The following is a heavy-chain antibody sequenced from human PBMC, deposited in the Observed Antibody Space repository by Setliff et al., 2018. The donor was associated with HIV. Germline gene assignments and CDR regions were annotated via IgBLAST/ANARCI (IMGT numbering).Heavy chain of an antibody. CDR1: GFTLSSYS. V-gene: IGHV3-21*05. Sequence: PSETLRLSCAASGFTLSSYSMNWVRQAPGKGLECISYISDSDTDIYYADSVRGRFTISRDNAKNSLYLQMNSLRAEDTAVYYCARFANYYHTSGYGWFDPWGQGTLVTVSS. J-gene: IGHJ5*02. D-gene: IGHD3-22*01. CDR2: ISDSDTDI. CDR3: ARFANYYHTSGYGWFDP.